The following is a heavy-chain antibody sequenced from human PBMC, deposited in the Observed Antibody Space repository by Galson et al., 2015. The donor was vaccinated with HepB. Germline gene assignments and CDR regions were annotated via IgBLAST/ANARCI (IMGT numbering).Heavy chain of an antibody. Sequence: SLRLSCAASGFTFSSYSMNWVRQAPGKGLEWVSYISSSSSTIYYADSVKGRFTISRDNAKNSLYLQMNSLRAEDTAVYYCARDSGGAAAGLPHYYYYGMDVWGQGTTVTVSS. D-gene: IGHD6-13*01. CDR3: ARDSGGAAAGLPHYYYYGMDV. J-gene: IGHJ6*02. V-gene: IGHV3-48*04. CDR1: GFTFSSYS. CDR2: ISSSSSTI.